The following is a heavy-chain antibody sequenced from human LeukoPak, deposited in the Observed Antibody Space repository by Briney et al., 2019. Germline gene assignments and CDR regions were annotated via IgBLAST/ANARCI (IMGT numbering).Heavy chain of an antibody. Sequence: ASVKVSCKVPGCTLTELSMHWVRQAPGKGLEWMGGFDPEDGETIYAQKFQGRVTMTEDTSTDTAYMELSSLRSEDTAVYYCATDRGELLGPRDAFDIWGQGTMVTVSS. CDR3: ATDRGELLGPRDAFDI. J-gene: IGHJ3*02. CDR2: FDPEDGET. CDR1: GCTLTELS. V-gene: IGHV1-24*01. D-gene: IGHD1-26*01.